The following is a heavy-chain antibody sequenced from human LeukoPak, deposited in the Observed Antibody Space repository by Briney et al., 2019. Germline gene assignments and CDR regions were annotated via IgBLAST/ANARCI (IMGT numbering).Heavy chain of an antibody. Sequence: SETLSLTCAVYGGSFSGYYWSWIRQPPGKGLEWIGEINHSGSTNYNPSLKSRVTISVDTSKNQFPLKLSSVTAADTAVYYCASRAVYSNYYNYWGQGTLVTVSS. CDR1: GGSFSGYY. D-gene: IGHD4-11*01. J-gene: IGHJ4*02. CDR3: ASRAVYSNYYNY. V-gene: IGHV4-34*01. CDR2: INHSGST.